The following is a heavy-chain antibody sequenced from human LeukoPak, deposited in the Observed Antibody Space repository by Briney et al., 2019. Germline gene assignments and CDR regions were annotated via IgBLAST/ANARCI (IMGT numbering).Heavy chain of an antibody. CDR1: GGSFSGYY. J-gene: IGHJ4*02. CDR3: ARYDFWSGYHYPRFDY. Sequence: SETLSLTCAVYGGSFSGYYWSWIRQPPGKGLEWIGEINHSGSTNYNPSLKSRVTISVDTSKNQFSLKLSSVTAADTAVDYCARYDFWSGYHYPRFDYWGQGTLVTVSS. V-gene: IGHV4-34*01. CDR2: INHSGST. D-gene: IGHD3-3*01.